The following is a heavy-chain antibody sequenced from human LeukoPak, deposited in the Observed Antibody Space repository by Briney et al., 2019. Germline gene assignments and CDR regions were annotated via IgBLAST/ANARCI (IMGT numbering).Heavy chain of an antibody. CDR1: GYTFTDYH. D-gene: IGHD3-10*01. CDR3: ARSLGGSGSYVVGY. CDR2: INPNSGGT. V-gene: IGHV1-2*05. J-gene: IGHJ4*02. Sequence: GASVKVSCKASGYTFTDYHIHWVRQAPGQGLEWMGRINPNSGGTNYAQQSQGRVTMTRDTSISTAYMELNRLTSDDTVVYYCARSLGGSGSYVVGYWGQGTQVTVSS.